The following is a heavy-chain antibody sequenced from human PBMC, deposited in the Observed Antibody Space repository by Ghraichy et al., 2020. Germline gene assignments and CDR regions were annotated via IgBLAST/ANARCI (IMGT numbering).Heavy chain of an antibody. Sequence: SETLSLTCTVSGGSISNYYWSWIRQSPGKGLEWIGYISYSGSTNYNPSLKSRVTISVDTSKNQFSLKVSSVTAADTAVYYCARDGGMPNADYEFDYWGQGTQVTVS. CDR1: GGSISNYY. J-gene: IGHJ4*02. CDR3: ARDGGMPNADYEFDY. D-gene: IGHD4-17*01. V-gene: IGHV4-59*01. CDR2: ISYSGST.